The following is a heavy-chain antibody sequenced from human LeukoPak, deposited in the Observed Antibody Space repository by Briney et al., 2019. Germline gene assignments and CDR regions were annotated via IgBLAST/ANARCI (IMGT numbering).Heavy chain of an antibody. D-gene: IGHD3-10*01. CDR1: GYSFTSYW. CDR3: ARRITYYYGSGSYYFDY. Sequence: GESLKISCKGSGYSFTSYWIGWVRQMPGKGLEWMGIIYPGDSDTRYSPSFQGQVTISADKSISIAYLQWSSLKASDTAMYYCARRITYYYGSGSYYFDYWGQGTLVTVSS. V-gene: IGHV5-51*01. CDR2: IYPGDSDT. J-gene: IGHJ4*02.